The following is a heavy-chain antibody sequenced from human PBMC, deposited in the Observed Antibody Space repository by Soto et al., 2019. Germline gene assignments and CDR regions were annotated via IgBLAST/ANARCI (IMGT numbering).Heavy chain of an antibody. CDR2: IYPGDSDT. V-gene: IGHV5-51*01. J-gene: IGHJ4*02. Sequence: GESLKISCKGSGYSFTTYWIAWVRQMPGKGLEFMGIIYPGDSDTRYSPSFQGHVTISADRSISTAYLQWSSLKASDSAMFYCARYITTAGPPFDYWGQGTLVTVSS. CDR3: ARYITTAGPPFDY. CDR1: GYSFTTYW. D-gene: IGHD1-20*01.